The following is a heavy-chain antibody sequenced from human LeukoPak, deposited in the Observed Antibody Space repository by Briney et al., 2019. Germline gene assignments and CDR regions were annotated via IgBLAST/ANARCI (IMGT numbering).Heavy chain of an antibody. CDR2: ISNSGST. CDR3: ARVPGYRTNFDY. Sequence: SQTLSLTCTVSGGSINSGGYYWSWIRQHPGKGLEWIGYISNSGSTYYHPSLRSRLAISVDTSKNQFSLELSSVTAADTAVYYCARVPGYRTNFDYGAQGPRVPVSS. J-gene: IGHJ4*02. V-gene: IGHV4-31*03. D-gene: IGHD5-18*01. CDR1: GGSINSGGYY.